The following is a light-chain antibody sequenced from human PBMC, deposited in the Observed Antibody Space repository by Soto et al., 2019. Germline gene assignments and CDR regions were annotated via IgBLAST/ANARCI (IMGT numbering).Light chain of an antibody. CDR1: QSVSDSY. J-gene: IGKJ3*01. V-gene: IGKV3-11*01. CDR3: QQRYNWPAT. CDR2: DAS. Sequence: EIVLTQSPGTLSLSPGERATLSGRASQSVSDSYLAWYQQKPGQAPRLVIYDASNRATGIPTRFSGSGSGTDFTLTINSLEPEDFAVYFCQQRYNWPATFGPGTKVDI.